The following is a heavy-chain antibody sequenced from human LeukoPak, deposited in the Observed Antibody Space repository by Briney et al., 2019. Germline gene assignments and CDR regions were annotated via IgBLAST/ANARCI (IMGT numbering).Heavy chain of an antibody. CDR1: GYTFTDYY. V-gene: IGHV1-69-2*01. CDR3: ATGLVRRGYYYYYMDV. CDR2: VDPEDGET. Sequence: ASVKVSCKASGYTFTDYYMHWVQQAPGKGLEWMGLVDPEDGETIYAEKFQGRVTITADTSTDTAYMELSSLRSEDTAVYHCATGLVRRGYYYYYMDVWGKGTTVTVSS. D-gene: IGHD6-13*01. J-gene: IGHJ6*03.